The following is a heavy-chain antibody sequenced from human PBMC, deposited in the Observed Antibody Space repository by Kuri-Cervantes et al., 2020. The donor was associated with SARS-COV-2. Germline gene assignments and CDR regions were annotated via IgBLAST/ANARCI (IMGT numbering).Heavy chain of an antibody. CDR1: GGSISSSSYY. Sequence: GSLRLSCTVSGGSISSSSYYWGWIRQPPGKGLEWIGSIYYSGSTYYNPSLKSRVTISVDTSKNQFSLKLSSVTAADTAVYYCARALKGQIDAFDIWGQGTMVTVSS. CDR2: IYYSGST. V-gene: IGHV4-39*01. J-gene: IGHJ3*02. CDR3: ARALKGQIDAFDI.